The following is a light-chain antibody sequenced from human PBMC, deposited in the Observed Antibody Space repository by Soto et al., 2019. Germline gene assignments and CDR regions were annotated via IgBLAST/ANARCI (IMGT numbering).Light chain of an antibody. CDR3: QQTYSTPGT. Sequence: DIQMTQSPSSLSASVGDRVTSTCRASRTISSYLNWYQQKPGKAPNLLIYAASNLQGGVPSRFSGSGSGTDFTLTISSLHSEDFATYYCQQTYSTPGTFGQGTKVEIK. V-gene: IGKV1-39*01. CDR1: RTISSY. CDR2: AAS. J-gene: IGKJ1*01.